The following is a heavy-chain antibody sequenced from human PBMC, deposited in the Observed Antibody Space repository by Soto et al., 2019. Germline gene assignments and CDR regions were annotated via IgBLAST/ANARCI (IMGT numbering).Heavy chain of an antibody. CDR3: TDMRGQWLPRD. Sequence: SETLSLTCAVYGGSFSGYYWGWIRQPPGKGLEWIGNIYYSGTSYSYPSLKGRVTMSVDTSKNQFSMRLSSMTAADTAVYYCTDMRGQWLPRDWGRGIMVTVSS. D-gene: IGHD6-19*01. CDR1: GGSFSGYY. V-gene: IGHV4-34*01. CDR2: IYYSGTS. J-gene: IGHJ4*02.